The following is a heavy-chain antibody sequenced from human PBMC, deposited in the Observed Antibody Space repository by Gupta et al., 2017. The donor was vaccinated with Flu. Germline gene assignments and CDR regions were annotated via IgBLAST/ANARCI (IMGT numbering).Heavy chain of an antibody. Sequence: EVQLVESGGGLVQPGRSLRLSCTASGFTFGDYAMSWFRQAPGKGLEWVGFIRSKAYGGTTEYAASVKGRFTISRDDPKSIAYLQMNSLKTEDTAVYYCTRDKDYSSSHYYYYGMDVWGQGTTVTVSS. CDR3: TRDKDYSSSHYYYYGMDV. D-gene: IGHD6-6*01. J-gene: IGHJ6*02. V-gene: IGHV3-49*03. CDR1: GFTFGDYA. CDR2: IRSKAYGGTT.